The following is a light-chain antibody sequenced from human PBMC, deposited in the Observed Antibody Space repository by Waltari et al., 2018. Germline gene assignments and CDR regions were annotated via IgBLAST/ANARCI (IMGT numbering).Light chain of an antibody. V-gene: IGLV2-11*01. J-gene: IGLJ2*01. CDR2: DIK. CDR3: CSYAGNSLI. CDR1: SSDTGAYMY. Sequence: QSALTQPRSVSGSPGQSVTISCSGTSSDTGAYMYVSWYQQQPGKAPRLIIYDIKKRPSGFSDHFTGSKSGTTASLTISGLQPDDGADYFCCSYAGNSLIFGGGTMLTVL.